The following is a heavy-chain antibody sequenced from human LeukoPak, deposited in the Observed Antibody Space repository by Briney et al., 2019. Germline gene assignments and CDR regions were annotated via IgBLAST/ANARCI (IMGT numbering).Heavy chain of an antibody. J-gene: IGHJ6*03. V-gene: IGHV7-4-1*02. CDR1: GYTFTSYA. CDR2: INTNTGNP. Sequence: GASVNVSCKASGYTFTSYAMNWVRQAPGQGLEWMGWINTNTGNPTYAQGFTGRFVFSLDTSVSTAYLQISSLKAEDTAVYYCAREGWVYYYYYYMDVWGKGTTVTISS. CDR3: AREGWVYYYYYYMDV. D-gene: IGHD1-26*01.